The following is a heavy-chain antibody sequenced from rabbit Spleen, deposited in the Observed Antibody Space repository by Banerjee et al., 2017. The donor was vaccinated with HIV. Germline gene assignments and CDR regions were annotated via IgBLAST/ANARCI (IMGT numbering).Heavy chain of an antibody. D-gene: IGHD4-1*01. CDR3: ARDGGSGWGAPYYFNL. V-gene: IGHV1S45*01. CDR1: GFTINSYW. J-gene: IGHJ4*01. CDR2: VVPGTVSTT. Sequence: QEQLEESGGDLVKPEGSLTLTCTASGFTINSYWICWVRQAPGKGLEWIACVVPGTVSTTYHATWAEGRFTISKASSTMVTLQMTSLTGADTATYFCARDGGSGWGAPYYFNLWGQGTLVTVS.